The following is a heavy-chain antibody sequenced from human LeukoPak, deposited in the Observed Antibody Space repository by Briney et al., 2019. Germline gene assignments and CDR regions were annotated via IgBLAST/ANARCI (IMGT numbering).Heavy chain of an antibody. CDR2: IIPILGIA. CDR1: GGTFSSYT. Sequence: ASVEVSCKASGGTFSSYTISWVRQAPGQGLEWMGRIIPILGIANYAQKFQGRVTITADKSTSTAYMELSSLRSEDTAVYYCARAPSDYYDSSGYGWFDPWGQGTLVTVSS. CDR3: ARAPSDYYDSSGYGWFDP. D-gene: IGHD3-22*01. J-gene: IGHJ5*02. V-gene: IGHV1-69*02.